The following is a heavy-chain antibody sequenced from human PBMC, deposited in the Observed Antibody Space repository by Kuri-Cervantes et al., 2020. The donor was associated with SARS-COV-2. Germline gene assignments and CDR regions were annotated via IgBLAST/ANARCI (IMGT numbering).Heavy chain of an antibody. J-gene: IGHJ4*02. CDR3: ARVGSGSFDY. Sequence: GGSLRLSCAASGFTFSSYSMNWVRQAPGKGLEWVSYISSSSSTIYYADSVKGRFTISRDNAKNSLYLQMNNLGAEDTAVYYCARVGSGSFDYWGQGTLVTVSS. D-gene: IGHD3-10*01. CDR1: GFTFSSYS. V-gene: IGHV3-48*01. CDR2: ISSSSSTI.